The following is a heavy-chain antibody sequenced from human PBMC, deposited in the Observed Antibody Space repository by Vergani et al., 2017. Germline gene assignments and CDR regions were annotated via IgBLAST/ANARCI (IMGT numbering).Heavy chain of an antibody. CDR2: IYWDDDK. Sequence: QITLKESGPTLVKPTQTLTLTCTFSGFSLSTSGVGVGWIRQHPGKALEWLALIYWDDDKRYSPSLKSRLNITKDTSKNQVVLPLTNMDPVDTATYYCAHSYGGVLRFFEWAERGYYYMDVWGKGTTVTVSS. V-gene: IGHV2-5*02. CDR3: AHSYGGVLRFFEWAERGYYYMDV. J-gene: IGHJ6*03. CDR1: GFSLSTSGVG. D-gene: IGHD3-3*01.